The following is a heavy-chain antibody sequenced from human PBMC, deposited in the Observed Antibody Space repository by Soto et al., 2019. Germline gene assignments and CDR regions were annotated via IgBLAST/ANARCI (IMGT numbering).Heavy chain of an antibody. V-gene: IGHV3-64*01. CDR2: ISSNGGST. CDR3: ARGGVSGYDFGVFDY. D-gene: IGHD5-12*01. J-gene: IGHJ4*02. Sequence: PGGSLRLSCAASGFTFDDYAMHWVRQAPGKGLEYVSAISSNGGSTYYANSVKGRFTISRDNSKNTLYLQMGSLRAEDMAVYYCARGGVSGYDFGVFDYWGQGTLVTVSS. CDR1: GFTFDDYA.